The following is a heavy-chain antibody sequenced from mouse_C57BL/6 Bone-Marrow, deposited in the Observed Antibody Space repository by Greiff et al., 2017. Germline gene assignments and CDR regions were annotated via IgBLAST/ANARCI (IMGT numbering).Heavy chain of an antibody. CDR1: GYTFTSYW. D-gene: IGHD2-4*01. CDR3: AKIYHDYSFAY. J-gene: IGHJ3*01. Sequence: QVQLQQPGAELVKPGASVKVSCKASGYTFTSYWMHWVKQRPGQGLEWIGRIHPSDSDTNYNQKFKGKATLTVDKSSSPAYMQLSSLTSEDSAVYDCAKIYHDYSFAYWGQGTLVTVSA. CDR2: IHPSDSDT. V-gene: IGHV1-74*01.